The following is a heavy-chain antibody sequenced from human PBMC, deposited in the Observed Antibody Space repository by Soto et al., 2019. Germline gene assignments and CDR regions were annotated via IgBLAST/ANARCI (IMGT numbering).Heavy chain of an antibody. CDR3: ARERMNSGAGDY. Sequence: ASVKVSCKASGYTFTSYGISWVRQAPGQGLEWMGWISAYNGNTNYAQKLQGRVTMTTYTSTNTAYMELRSLRSDDTAVYYCARERMNSGAGDYWGQGTLVTVSS. J-gene: IGHJ4*02. CDR1: GYTFTSYG. V-gene: IGHV1-18*01. CDR2: ISAYNGNT. D-gene: IGHD2-15*01.